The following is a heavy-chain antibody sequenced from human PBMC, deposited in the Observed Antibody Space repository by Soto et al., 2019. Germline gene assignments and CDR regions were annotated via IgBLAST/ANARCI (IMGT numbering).Heavy chain of an antibody. V-gene: IGHV1-69*01. J-gene: IGHJ5*02. Sequence: QVQLVQSVAEVKKPGSSVKVSCKASGGTFSSYAISCVRQATGQGLEWMGGIIPIFGTANYAQKFQGRVTITADESTSTAYMELSSLRSEDTAVYYCASRVGSYFCWLDPWGQGTLVTVSS. CDR2: IIPIFGTA. D-gene: IGHD1-26*01. CDR1: GGTFSSYA. CDR3: ASRVGSYFCWLDP.